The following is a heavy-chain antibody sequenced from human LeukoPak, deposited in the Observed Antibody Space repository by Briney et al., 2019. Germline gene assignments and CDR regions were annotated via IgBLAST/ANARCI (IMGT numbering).Heavy chain of an antibody. Sequence: GGSLRLSCAASGFTFSSYWMNWARQAPGKGLEWVAVIWYDGSNKYYADSVKGRFTISRDNSKNTLYLQMNSLRAEDTAVYYCARDTEGFDYWGQGTLVTVSS. D-gene: IGHD4-17*01. J-gene: IGHJ4*02. CDR1: GFTFSSYW. CDR2: IWYDGSNK. V-gene: IGHV3-33*08. CDR3: ARDTEGFDY.